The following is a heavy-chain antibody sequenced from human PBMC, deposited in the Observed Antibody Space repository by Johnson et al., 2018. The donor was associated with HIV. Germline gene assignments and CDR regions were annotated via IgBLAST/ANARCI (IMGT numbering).Heavy chain of an antibody. CDR3: AKVDCGGDTCAGYDPFDL. Sequence: VQLVESGGGLGQPGRSLRLSCAASGFTFDDYAMHWVRQAPGKGLEWVSGISWNSGSIGYADSVRGRFTISRDNAKYTVDLQMNSLRVEDTAVYYCAKVDCGGDTCAGYDPFDLWGQGTLVTVSS. CDR1: GFTFDDYA. J-gene: IGHJ3*01. CDR2: ISWNSGSI. V-gene: IGHV3-9*01. D-gene: IGHD2-21*01.